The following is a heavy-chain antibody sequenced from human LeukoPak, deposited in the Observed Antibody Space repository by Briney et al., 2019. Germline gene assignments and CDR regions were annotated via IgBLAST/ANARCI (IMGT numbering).Heavy chain of an antibody. CDR2: IKSKTDGGTT. J-gene: IGHJ4*02. V-gene: IGHV3-15*01. D-gene: IGHD4-17*01. Sequence: PGGSLRLSCAASGFTFSNAWISWVRQAPGKGLEWVGRIKSKTDGGTTDYAAPVKGRFTISRDDSKNTLYLQMNSLKTEDTAVYYCTTEGYYGDYDIDYWGQGTLVTVSS. CDR1: GFTFSNAW. CDR3: TTEGYYGDYDIDY.